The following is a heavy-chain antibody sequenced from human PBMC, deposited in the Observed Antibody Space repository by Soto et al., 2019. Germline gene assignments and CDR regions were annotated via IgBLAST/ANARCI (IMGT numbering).Heavy chain of an antibody. D-gene: IGHD3-16*02. CDR1: GGTFSSYA. CDR3: ARDGSPLNYDYVWGSYPTPNLWFDR. J-gene: IGHJ5*02. V-gene: IGHV1-69*13. CDR2: IIPIFGTA. Sequence: ASVKVSCKASGGTFSSYAISWVRQAPGQGLEWMGGIIPIFGTANYAQKFQGRVTITADESTSTAYMELSSLRSEDTAVYYCARDGSPLNYDYVWGSYPTPNLWFDRRGQGTLGTVSS.